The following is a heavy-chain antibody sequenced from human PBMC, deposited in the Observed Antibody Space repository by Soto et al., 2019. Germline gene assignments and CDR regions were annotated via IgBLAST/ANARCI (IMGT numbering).Heavy chain of an antibody. V-gene: IGHV4-4*02. Sequence: QVQLQESGPGLVKPSGTVSLTCAVSGVSIXXNNXWXXVRQPPGKGLEWIGEIYHTGSTNHNPSLKNRVIISVDMSKNQVSLKLSXVTXXDTAXXXXARTLSDSSGFDYWGQGTLVSVSS. J-gene: IGHJ4*02. D-gene: IGHD3-22*01. CDR3: ARTLSDSSGFDY. CDR1: GVSIXXNNX. CDR2: IYHTGST.